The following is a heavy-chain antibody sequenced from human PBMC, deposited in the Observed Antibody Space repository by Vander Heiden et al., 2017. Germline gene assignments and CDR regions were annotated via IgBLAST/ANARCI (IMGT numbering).Heavy chain of an antibody. J-gene: IGHJ4*02. CDR2: IYYSGST. D-gene: IGHD6-19*01. CDR3: ARSWYSSGWWDYFGY. Sequence: RSIYYSGSTYYNPSLKSQVTISVDTSKNQFSLKLSSGTAADKAVYYCARSWYSSGWWDYFGYWGQGTLVTVSS. V-gene: IGHV4-39*01.